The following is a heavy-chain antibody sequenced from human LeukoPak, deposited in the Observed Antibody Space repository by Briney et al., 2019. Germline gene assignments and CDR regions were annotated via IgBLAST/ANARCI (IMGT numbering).Heavy chain of an antibody. CDR1: GFTFSAYA. Sequence: GGSLRLSCAASGFTFSAYAMHWARQAPGKGLEWVASINHNGNVNYYVDSVKGRFTISRDNAKNSLYLQMSNLRAEDTAVYFCARGGGLDVWGQGATVTVSS. D-gene: IGHD3-16*01. J-gene: IGHJ6*02. CDR2: INHNGNVN. CDR3: ARGGGLDV. V-gene: IGHV3-7*03.